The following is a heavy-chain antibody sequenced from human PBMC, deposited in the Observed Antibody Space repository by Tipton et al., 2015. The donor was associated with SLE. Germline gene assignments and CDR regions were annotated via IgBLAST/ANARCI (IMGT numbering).Heavy chain of an antibody. J-gene: IGHJ4*02. CDR1: GFTFSDFW. D-gene: IGHD3-3*01. CDR3: ARGAPRISDFWGGYPLDY. V-gene: IGHV3-74*01. Sequence: SLRLSCAASGFTFSDFWMWWVRQAPGKGLEWVGRIIGDASGANYADSVTGRFTISRDNAQNTVYLQMNDLRVEDTAVYYCARGAPRISDFWGGYPLDYWGQGTLVTVSS. CDR2: IIGDASGA.